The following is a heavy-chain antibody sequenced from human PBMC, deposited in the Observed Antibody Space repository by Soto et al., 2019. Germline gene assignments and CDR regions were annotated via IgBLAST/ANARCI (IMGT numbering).Heavy chain of an antibody. V-gene: IGHV4-61*01. CDR3: ASHPVAGPVY. D-gene: IGHD6-19*01. CDR2: IYYSGST. J-gene: IGHJ4*02. Sequence: PSETLSLTCTVSGGSVSSGSYYWSWIRQPPGKGLEWIGYIYYSGSTNYNPSLKGRVTISVDTSKNQFSLKLSSVTAADTAVYYCASHPVAGPVYWGQGTLVTVSS. CDR1: GGSVSSGSYY.